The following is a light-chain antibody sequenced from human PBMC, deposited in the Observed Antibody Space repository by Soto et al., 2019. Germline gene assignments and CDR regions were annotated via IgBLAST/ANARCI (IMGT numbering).Light chain of an antibody. Sequence: EIQVTQSPTSLSASVGDRVTITCRASRSIGNNLNWYQQRPGIAPQLLIYAASSLQSGVPSRFSGSSSGTDFTLTINGLQPEDFATYFCQQSFSPHSAFGQGTRL. CDR2: AAS. J-gene: IGKJ5*01. V-gene: IGKV1-39*01. CDR3: QQSFSPHSA. CDR1: RSIGNN.